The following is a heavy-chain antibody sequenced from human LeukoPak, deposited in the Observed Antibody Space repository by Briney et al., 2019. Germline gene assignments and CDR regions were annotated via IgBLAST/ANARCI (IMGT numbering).Heavy chain of an antibody. V-gene: IGHV3-7*01. CDR1: GFTFSSYW. Sequence: PGGSLRLSCAASGFTFSSYWMSWVRQAPGKGLEWVANIKQDGSEKYYVDSVKGRFTISRDNAKNSLYLQMNSLRAEDTAVYYCARVRGVWYYYYYMDVWGKGTTVTISS. CDR2: IKQDGSEK. D-gene: IGHD3-10*01. J-gene: IGHJ6*03. CDR3: ARVRGVWYYYYYMDV.